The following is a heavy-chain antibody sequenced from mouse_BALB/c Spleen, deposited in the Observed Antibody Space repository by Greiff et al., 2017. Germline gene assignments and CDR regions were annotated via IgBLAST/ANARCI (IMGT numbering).Heavy chain of an antibody. D-gene: IGHD2-1*01. CDR2: ISDGGSYT. V-gene: IGHV5-4*02. CDR1: GFTFSDYY. J-gene: IGHJ3*01. Sequence: EVKLVESGGGLVKPGGSLKLSCAASGFTFSDYYMYWVRQTPEKRLEWVATISDGGSYTYYPDSVKGRFTISRDNAKNNLYLQMSSLKSEDTAMYYCARGNPGAWFAYWGQGTLVTVSA. CDR3: ARGNPGAWFAY.